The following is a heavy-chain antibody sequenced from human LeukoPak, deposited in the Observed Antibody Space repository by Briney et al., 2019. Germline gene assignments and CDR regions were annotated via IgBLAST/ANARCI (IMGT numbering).Heavy chain of an antibody. CDR3: AREEYCSGGSCPDYYGMDV. CDR2: INHSGST. D-gene: IGHD2-15*01. V-gene: IGHV4-34*01. Sequence: PSETLSLTCAVYGGSFSGYYWSWIRQPPGKGLEWIGEINHSGSTNYNPSLKSRVTMSVDTSKNQFSLKLSSVTAADTAVYYCAREEYCSGGSCPDYYGMDVWGQGTTVTVSS. J-gene: IGHJ6*02. CDR1: GGSFSGYY.